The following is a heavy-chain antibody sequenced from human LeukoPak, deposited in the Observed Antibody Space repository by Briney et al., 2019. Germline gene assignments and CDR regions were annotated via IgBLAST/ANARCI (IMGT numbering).Heavy chain of an antibody. CDR1: GFTFSRYA. J-gene: IGHJ6*04. D-gene: IGHD3-10*02. CDR3: AELGITMIGGV. Sequence: GGSLRLSCTGSGFTFSRYAMHWVRQAPGKGLEWVSYISSSGSTIYYADSVKGRFTISRDNAKNSLYLQMNSLRAEDTAVYYCAELGITMIGGVWGKGTTVTISS. CDR2: ISSSGSTI. V-gene: IGHV3-48*03.